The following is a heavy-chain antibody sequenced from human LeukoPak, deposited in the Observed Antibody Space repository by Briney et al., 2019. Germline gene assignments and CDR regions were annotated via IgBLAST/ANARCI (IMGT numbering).Heavy chain of an antibody. D-gene: IGHD3-3*01. Sequence: GGSLRLSCAVSGFTVSSIYMSWVRQAPGKGLEWVSFIYSDGNTYYGDSVKGRFTLSRDSSRNTLYLQMNSLRAEDTAVYYCAKDDGGYDFWSGYPPSAWGQGTLVTVSS. CDR2: IYSDGNT. V-gene: IGHV3-53*01. CDR1: GFTVSSIY. CDR3: AKDDGGYDFWSGYPPSA. J-gene: IGHJ4*02.